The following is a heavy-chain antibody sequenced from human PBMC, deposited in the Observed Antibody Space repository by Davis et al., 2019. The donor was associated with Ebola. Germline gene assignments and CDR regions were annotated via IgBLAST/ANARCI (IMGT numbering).Heavy chain of an antibody. CDR2: IKQDGSEK. V-gene: IGHV3-7*01. CDR1: GFTFSSSW. J-gene: IGHJ6*04. CDR3: ARRGYSSSWYGDYYYYGMDV. D-gene: IGHD6-13*01. Sequence: GESLKISCAASGFTFSSSWMSWVRQAPGKGLEWVANIKQDGSEKYYVDSVKGRFTISRDNAKNSLYLQMNSLRAEDTAVYYCARRGYSSSWYGDYYYYGMDVWGKGTTVTVSS.